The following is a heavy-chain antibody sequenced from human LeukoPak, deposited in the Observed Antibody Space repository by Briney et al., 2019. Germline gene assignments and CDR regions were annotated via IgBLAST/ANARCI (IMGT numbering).Heavy chain of an antibody. D-gene: IGHD3-10*01. CDR3: ARVGYYASGPFSYFDY. J-gene: IGHJ4*02. V-gene: IGHV3-30-3*01. Sequence: GRSLRLSCAASGFTFSGYAMHWVRQAPGKGLEWVAVISYDGSNEYYADSVKCRFTISRDNSKNTLYLQMNSLSVEDTAVYYCARVGYYASGPFSYFDYWGQGTLVTVSS. CDR1: GFTFSGYA. CDR2: ISYDGSNE.